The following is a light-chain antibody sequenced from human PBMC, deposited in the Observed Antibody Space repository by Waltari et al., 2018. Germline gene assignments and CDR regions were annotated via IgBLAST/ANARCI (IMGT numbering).Light chain of an antibody. CDR3: QAWDSSVV. CDR2: QDS. J-gene: IGLJ2*01. V-gene: IGLV3-1*01. CDR1: KLGDKY. Sequence: SYELTQPPSVSVSPGQTASITCPGDKLGDKYACWYQQTPGQSPVLVIDQDSKRPSGIPERFSGSNSGNTATLTISGTQAMDEADYYCQAWDSSVVFGGGTKLTVL.